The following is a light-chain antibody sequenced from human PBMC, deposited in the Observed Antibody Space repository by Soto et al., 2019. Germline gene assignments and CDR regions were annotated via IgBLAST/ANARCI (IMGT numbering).Light chain of an antibody. J-gene: IGKJ2*01. V-gene: IGKV1-5*03. CDR3: QQYNSYSS. CDR1: QSISSL. CDR2: KAS. Sequence: DIQMTQSPSTLSASVGDRVTITCRARQSISSLLAWYQQKPGKAPKLLIYKASTLESGVPSRFSGSGSGTEFTLTISSLQPDDFATYYCQQYNSYSSFGQGTRLEI.